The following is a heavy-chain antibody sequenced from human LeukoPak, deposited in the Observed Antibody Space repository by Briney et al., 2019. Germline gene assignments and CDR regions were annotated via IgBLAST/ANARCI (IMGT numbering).Heavy chain of an antibody. V-gene: IGHV5-51*01. Sequence: GESLKISCKGFGYTFTSYWIGWWGRTPGKGLEWMGIIYPGDSDHRYSPSFQGQVTISAVKSISTAYLQWSSLKASDTAIYYCASHVGGATVITPLGYWGQGTLVTVSS. D-gene: IGHD3-16*01. CDR1: GYTFTSYW. J-gene: IGHJ4*02. CDR2: IYPGDSDH. CDR3: ASHVGGATVITPLGY.